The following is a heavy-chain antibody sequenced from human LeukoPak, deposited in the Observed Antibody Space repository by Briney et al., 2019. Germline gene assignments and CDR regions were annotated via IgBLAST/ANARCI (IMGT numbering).Heavy chain of an antibody. V-gene: IGHV3-13*01. CDR3: ARQSTPHGNFDY. CDR2: IGTAGDT. D-gene: IGHD5-24*01. J-gene: IGHJ4*02. Sequence: GGSLRLSCAASGFTLTNYTMHWVRQPAGEGLEWVSAIGTAGDTFYPGSVKGRFTISRENAKKSLFLQMNSLRVEDTAIYYCARQSTPHGNFDYWGQGTLVTVSS. CDR1: GFTLTNYT.